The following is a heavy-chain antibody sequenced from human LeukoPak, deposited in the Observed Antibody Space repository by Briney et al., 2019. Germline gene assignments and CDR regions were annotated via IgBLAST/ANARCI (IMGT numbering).Heavy chain of an antibody. V-gene: IGHV3-33*01. CDR2: IWYDGSNK. CDR1: GFTFSTYA. Sequence: GGSLRLSCAASGFTFSTYAMHWVRQAPGKGLEWVAVIWYDGSNKYYAGSVKGRFTISRDNSKNTLFLQMNSLRAEDTAVYYCARAQLEQLWLLFDYRGQGTLVTVSS. CDR3: ARAQLEQLWLLFDY. D-gene: IGHD5-18*01. J-gene: IGHJ4*02.